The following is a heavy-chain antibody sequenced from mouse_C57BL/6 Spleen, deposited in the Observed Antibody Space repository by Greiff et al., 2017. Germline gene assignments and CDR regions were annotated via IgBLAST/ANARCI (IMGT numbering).Heavy chain of an antibody. Sequence: DVKLQESGPELVKPGASVKIPCKASGYTFTDYNMDWVKQSHGKSLEWIGDINPNNGGTIYNQKFKGQAALTVDKSSSTAYMELRSLTSEDTAVYYCARSLDGYHWYFDVWGTGTTVTVSS. J-gene: IGHJ1*03. CDR3: ARSLDGYHWYFDV. CDR2: INPNNGGT. D-gene: IGHD2-3*01. CDR1: GYTFTDYN. V-gene: IGHV1-18*01.